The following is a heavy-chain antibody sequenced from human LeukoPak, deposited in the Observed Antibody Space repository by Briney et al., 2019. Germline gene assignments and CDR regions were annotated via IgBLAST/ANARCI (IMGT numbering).Heavy chain of an antibody. CDR1: GYTFTGYY. Sequence: ASVKVSCKASGYTFTGYYMRWVRQAPGQGLEWMGTINPSGGSTTYAQKFQGRVTMTRDTSTSTVYMELSSLRSEDTAVYYCARDHGSAYYRAPRHWGQGTLVTVSS. J-gene: IGHJ4*02. CDR3: ARDHGSAYYRAPRH. CDR2: INPSGGST. V-gene: IGHV1-46*01. D-gene: IGHD3-10*01.